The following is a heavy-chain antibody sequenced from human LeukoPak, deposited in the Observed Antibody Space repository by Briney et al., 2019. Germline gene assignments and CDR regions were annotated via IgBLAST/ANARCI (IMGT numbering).Heavy chain of an antibody. J-gene: IGHJ4*02. D-gene: IGHD6-6*01. CDR3: ARDSSIGARSRD. Sequence: SETLSLTCTVSGGSISSGSYYWSWIRQPAGKGLEWIGRIYTSGSTNYNPSLKSRVTISVDTSKNQFSLKLSSVTAADTAVYYCARDSSIGARSRDWGQGTLVTVSS. V-gene: IGHV4-61*02. CDR2: IYTSGST. CDR1: GGSISSGSYY.